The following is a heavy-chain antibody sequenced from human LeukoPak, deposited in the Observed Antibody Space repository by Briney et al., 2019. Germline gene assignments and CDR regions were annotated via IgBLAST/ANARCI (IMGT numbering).Heavy chain of an antibody. J-gene: IGHJ4*02. CDR1: GFTFSSYA. Sequence: PGGSLRLSCAASGFTFSSYAMHWVRQAPGKGLEWVAVISYDGSNKYYADSVKGRFTISRDNSKNTLYLQMNSLRAEDTAVYYCAREHYYDSSGFYRDFDCWGQGTLVTVSS. V-gene: IGHV3-30-3*01. CDR2: ISYDGSNK. CDR3: AREHYYDSSGFYRDFDC. D-gene: IGHD3-22*01.